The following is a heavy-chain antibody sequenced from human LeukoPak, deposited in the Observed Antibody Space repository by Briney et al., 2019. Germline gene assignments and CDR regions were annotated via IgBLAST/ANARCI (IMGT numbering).Heavy chain of an antibody. J-gene: IGHJ4*02. CDR3: AKRALGSFYYIDY. V-gene: IGHV3-23*01. Sequence: GGSLRLSCAASGFTFSSYAMSWVRQAPGKGLEWVSAIGGSGDTTYYAASVKGRVTISRDNSKNTLYLQMNSLRDEDTALYYCAKRALGSFYYIDYWGQGALVTVSS. CDR2: IGGSGDTT. CDR1: GFTFSSYA.